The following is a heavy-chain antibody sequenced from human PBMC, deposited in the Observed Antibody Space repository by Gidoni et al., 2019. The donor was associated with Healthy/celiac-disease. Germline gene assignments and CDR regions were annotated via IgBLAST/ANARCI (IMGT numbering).Heavy chain of an antibody. CDR1: GFTFSSYA. J-gene: IGHJ6*02. CDR2: ISYDGSNK. CDR3: ARGSGSSWGDYYYYYGMDV. V-gene: IGHV3-30-3*01. Sequence: QVQLVESGGGVVQPGRSLRLSCAASGFTFSSYAMHWVRQAPGKGLECVAVISYDGSNKYYADSVKGRFTISRDNSKNTLYLQMNSLRAEDTAVYYCARGSGSSWGDYYYYYGMDVWGQGTTVTVSS. D-gene: IGHD1-26*01.